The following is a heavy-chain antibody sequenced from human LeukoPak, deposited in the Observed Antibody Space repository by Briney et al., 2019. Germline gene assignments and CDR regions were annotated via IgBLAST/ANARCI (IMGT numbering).Heavy chain of an antibody. Sequence: ASVKVSCRVSGYTLTELSMHWVRQAPGKGLEWMGGFDPEDGETIYAQKFQGRVTMTEDTSTDTAYMELSSLRSEDTAVYYCATAEPRSGSLLFDPWGQGTLVTVSS. CDR2: FDPEDGET. J-gene: IGHJ5*02. D-gene: IGHD3-10*01. CDR3: ATAEPRSGSLLFDP. V-gene: IGHV1-24*01. CDR1: GYTLTELS.